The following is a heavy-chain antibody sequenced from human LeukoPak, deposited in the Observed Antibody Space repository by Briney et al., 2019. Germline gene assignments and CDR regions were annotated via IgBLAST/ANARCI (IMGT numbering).Heavy chain of an antibody. V-gene: IGHV6-1*01. Sequence: SQTLSLTCAISGDSVSSNSAAWNWIRQSPSRGLEWLGRTYYRSKRYNDYAVSVKSRITINPDTSKNQFSLKLSSVTAADTAVYYCARVNYYYGSGGYSALYYFDYWGQGTLVTVSS. CDR2: TYYRSKRYN. CDR3: ARVNYYYGSGGYSALYYFDY. CDR1: GDSVSSNSAA. J-gene: IGHJ4*02. D-gene: IGHD3-10*01.